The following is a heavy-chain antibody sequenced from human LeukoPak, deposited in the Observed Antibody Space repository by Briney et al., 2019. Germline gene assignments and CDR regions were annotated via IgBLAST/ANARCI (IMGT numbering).Heavy chain of an antibody. D-gene: IGHD3-10*01. J-gene: IGHJ4*02. Sequence: SETLSLTCTVSGGSISSYYWSWIRQPPGKGPEWIGYIYYSGSTNYNPSLKSRVTISVDTSKNQFSLKLSSVTAADTAVYYCARDRGSGSIFDYWGQGTLVTVSS. CDR2: IYYSGST. CDR3: ARDRGSGSIFDY. CDR1: GGSISSYY. V-gene: IGHV4-59*01.